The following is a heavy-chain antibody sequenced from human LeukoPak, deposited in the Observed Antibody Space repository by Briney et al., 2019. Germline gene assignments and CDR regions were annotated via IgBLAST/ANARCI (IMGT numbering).Heavy chain of an antibody. CDR2: VNQDGGEK. D-gene: IGHD2-21*02. Sequence: GGSLRLSRAASGFTFSSSLMTWVRQAPGKGLEWVASVNQDGGEKNYVDSVKGRFTISRDNAKNSLYLQMNSLRTEDTAVYYCASGRVTAVYWGQGTLVTVSS. J-gene: IGHJ4*02. V-gene: IGHV3-7*03. CDR3: ASGRVTAVY. CDR1: GFTFSSSL.